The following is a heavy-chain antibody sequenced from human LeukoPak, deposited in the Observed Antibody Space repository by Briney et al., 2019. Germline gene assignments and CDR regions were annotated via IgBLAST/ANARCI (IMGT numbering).Heavy chain of an antibody. V-gene: IGHV3-48*01. CDR2: ISISSDTM. CDR3: AGDLIVGTTIRYYFVY. J-gene: IGHJ4*02. Sequence: GGAPRLSCVHSLFTPTYSSMSWGRDEPEEGGGWVSHISISSDTMYSADSVRGRFTTSRDNAKNSRYLQMNSLRAADTPVYNCAGDLIVGTTIRYYFVYWGQGTLVSVSS. D-gene: IGHD1-26*01. CDR1: LFTPTYSS.